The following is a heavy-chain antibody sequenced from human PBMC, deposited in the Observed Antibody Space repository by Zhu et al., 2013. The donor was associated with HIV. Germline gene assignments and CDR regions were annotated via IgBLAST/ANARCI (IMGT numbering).Heavy chain of an antibody. J-gene: IGHJ3*02. V-gene: IGHV1-8*02. CDR1: GYTFIGYY. Sequence: QVQLVQSGAEVKKPGASVKVSCKASGYTFIGYYMHWVRQAPGQGLEWMGWINPNSGNTGYAQKFQGRVTMTRNTSISTAYMELSSLRSEDTAVYYCAHSGSHWAFDIWGQGTMVTVSS. D-gene: IGHD1-26*01. CDR3: AHSGSHWAFDI. CDR2: INPNSGNT.